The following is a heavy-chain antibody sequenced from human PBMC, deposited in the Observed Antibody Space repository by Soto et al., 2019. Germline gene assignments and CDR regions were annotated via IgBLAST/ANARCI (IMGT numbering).Heavy chain of an antibody. CDR1: GYSFTSYW. CDR3: ARLQGDPAMVHRGDFYMDV. CDR2: IYPGDSDT. V-gene: IGHV5-51*01. Sequence: GESLKISCKGSGYSFTSYWIGWVRQMPGKGLEWMGIIYPGDSDTRYSPSFQGQVTISADKSISTAYLQWSSLKASDTAMYYCARLQGDPAMVHRGDFYMDVWGKGTTVTVSS. J-gene: IGHJ6*03. D-gene: IGHD5-18*01.